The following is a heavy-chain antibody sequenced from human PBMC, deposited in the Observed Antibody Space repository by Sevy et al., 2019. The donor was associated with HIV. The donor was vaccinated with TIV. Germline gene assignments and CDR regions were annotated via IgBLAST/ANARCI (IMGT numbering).Heavy chain of an antibody. Sequence: ASVKVSCKASGYTFIGFYIHWVRQAPGQGIEWMGWINPNSGDTDYAQKFQGRVTMTRDTSATTAYMELNRLRSDDTAVYFCARRDIVKGFDSLGRGTLVTVSS. CDR2: INPNSGDT. CDR3: ARRDIVKGFDS. V-gene: IGHV1-2*02. J-gene: IGHJ4*02. D-gene: IGHD2-15*01. CDR1: GYTFIGFY.